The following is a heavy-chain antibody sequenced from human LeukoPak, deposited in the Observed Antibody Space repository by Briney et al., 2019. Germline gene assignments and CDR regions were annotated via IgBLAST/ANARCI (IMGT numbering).Heavy chain of an antibody. CDR1: GYTFTSYD. CDR3: ARDTNYYDSGGYQDLNTFDY. CDR2: ISAYNGNT. D-gene: IGHD3-22*01. V-gene: IGHV1-18*01. Sequence: ASVKVSCKASGYTFTSYDINWVRQAPGQGLEWMGWISAYNGNTNYAQKLQGRVTMTTDTSTSTAYMELRSLRSDDTAVYYCARDTNYYDSGGYQDLNTFDYWGQGTLVTVSS. J-gene: IGHJ4*02.